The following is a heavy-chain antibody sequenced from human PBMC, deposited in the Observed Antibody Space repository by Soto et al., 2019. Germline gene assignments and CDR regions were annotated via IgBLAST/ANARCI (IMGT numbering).Heavy chain of an antibody. Sequence: VQLIQSGAEVKKPGTTVTLSCQVSGSRLTDNYIHWVRPAPGKGLEWMLLLDPEEDDKVYGDQFLGRVTITADTSTDTDYSELTRLTSEDTAVYYFSTEPASGQTWGQGTLIPATS. J-gene: IGHJ5*02. CDR1: GSRLTDNY. V-gene: IGHV1-69-2*01. D-gene: IGHD2-2*01. CDR2: LDPEEDDK. CDR3: STEPASGQT.